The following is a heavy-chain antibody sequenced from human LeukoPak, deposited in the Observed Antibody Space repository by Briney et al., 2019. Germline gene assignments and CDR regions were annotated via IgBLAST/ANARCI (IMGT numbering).Heavy chain of an antibody. CDR3: ARGPQYPWFDP. V-gene: IGHV4-34*01. CDR2: INHSGST. J-gene: IGHJ5*02. D-gene: IGHD2-2*01. Sequence: ETLSLTCAVYGGSLSGYFWSWIRQPPGKGLEWIGEINHSGSTNYNPSLKSRVTISVDTSKNQFSLKLSSVTAADTAVYYCARGPQYPWFDPWGQGTLVTVSS. CDR1: GGSLSGYF.